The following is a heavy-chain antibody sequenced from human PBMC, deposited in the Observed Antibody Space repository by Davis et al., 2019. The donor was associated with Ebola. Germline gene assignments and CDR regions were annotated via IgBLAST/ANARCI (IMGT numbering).Heavy chain of an antibody. D-gene: IGHD1-26*01. CDR3: AKDRWGGSYSRLYYFDY. CDR1: GFTFSSYG. Sequence: GESLKISCAASGFTFSSYGMHWVRQAPGKGLEWMAFIRYDGSNKYYADSVKGRFTISRDNSKNTLYLQMNSLRAEDTAVYYCAKDRWGGSYSRLYYFDYWGQGTLVTVSS. CDR2: IRYDGSNK. V-gene: IGHV3-30*02. J-gene: IGHJ4*02.